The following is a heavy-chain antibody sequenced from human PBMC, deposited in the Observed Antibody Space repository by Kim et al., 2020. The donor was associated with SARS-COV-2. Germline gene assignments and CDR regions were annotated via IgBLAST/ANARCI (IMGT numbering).Heavy chain of an antibody. Sequence: GGSLRLSCAASGFTFSSYGMHWVRQAPGKGLEWVAVISYDGSNKYYADSVKGRFTISRDNSKNTLYLQMNSLRAEDTAVYYCAKDGKESVSYGHDAFDIWGQGTMVTVSS. CDR1: GFTFSSYG. J-gene: IGHJ3*02. CDR3: AKDGKESVSYGHDAFDI. CDR2: ISYDGSNK. V-gene: IGHV3-30*18. D-gene: IGHD1-26*01.